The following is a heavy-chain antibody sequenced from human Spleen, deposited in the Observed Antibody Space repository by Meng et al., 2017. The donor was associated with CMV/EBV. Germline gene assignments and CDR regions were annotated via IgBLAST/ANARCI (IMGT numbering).Heavy chain of an antibody. J-gene: IGHJ4*02. CDR3: ARDRGDY. CDR1: AYTFTAYY. CDR2: INPTSGGT. V-gene: IGHV1-2*02. Sequence: VLLGQAVPEVKEPGASVKVSCKADAYTFTAYYRQWVRQAPGQWLEWMGWINPTSGGTNYAQKFQGRVTMTRDTSISTAYMELSRLRSDDTAVYYCARDRGDYWGQGTLVTVPS.